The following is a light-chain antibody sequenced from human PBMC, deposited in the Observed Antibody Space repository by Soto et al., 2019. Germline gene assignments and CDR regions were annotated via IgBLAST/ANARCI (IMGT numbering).Light chain of an antibody. CDR2: AAS. CDR3: QQYDTTLRT. Sequence: DIQMTQSPSSLSASVGDRVTITCRASQSISTYLNWYQQKPGKAPKLLMHAASSLDRGVPSRFSGSGSGTDFTLTISSLQPEDFAVYYCQQYDTTLRTFGHGTKVDIK. J-gene: IGKJ3*01. V-gene: IGKV1-39*01. CDR1: QSISTY.